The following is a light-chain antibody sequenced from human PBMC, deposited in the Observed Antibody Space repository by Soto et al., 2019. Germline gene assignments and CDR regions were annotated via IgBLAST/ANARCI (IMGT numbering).Light chain of an antibody. Sequence: QSVLTQPASVSGSPGQSITISCTGTSSDVGSYNLVSWYQQHPGKAPKLMIYEGSKRPSGVSNRFSGSKSGNTASLTISGLQAEDEADYDCCSYAGSSSYVFGTGTKLTVL. V-gene: IGLV2-23*01. CDR1: SSDVGSYNL. J-gene: IGLJ1*01. CDR2: EGS. CDR3: CSYAGSSSYV.